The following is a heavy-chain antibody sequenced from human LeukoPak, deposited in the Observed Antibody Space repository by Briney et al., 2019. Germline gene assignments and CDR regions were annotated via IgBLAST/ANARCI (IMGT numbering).Heavy chain of an antibody. CDR2: IYYSGST. CDR1: GGSISSGDYY. V-gene: IGHV4-30-4*01. J-gene: IGHJ5*02. Sequence: SETLSLTCTVSGGSISSGDYYWSWIRQPPGKGLEWIGYIYYSGSTYYNPSLKSRVTISVDTSKNQFSLKLSSVTAADTAVYYCARDHGSGSYYNGGNNWFDPWGQGTLVTVSS. D-gene: IGHD3-10*01. CDR3: ARDHGSGSYYNGGNNWFDP.